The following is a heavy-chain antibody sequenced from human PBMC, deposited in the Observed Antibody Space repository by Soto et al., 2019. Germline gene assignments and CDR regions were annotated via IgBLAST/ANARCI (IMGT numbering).Heavy chain of an antibody. Sequence: QVQLQQWGAGLLKPSETLSLNCAVYGGSFSGYCWSWIRQPPGKGLEWIGEINDSGGTNYNTSLKSRVGRSVDTSKNQFSLNLSSVTAADTAVYHCARGRKAYSSSWYVDWGQGTLVTVSS. CDR2: INDSGGT. D-gene: IGHD6-13*01. V-gene: IGHV4-34*01. J-gene: IGHJ1*01. CDR1: GGSFSGYC. CDR3: ARGRKAYSSSWYVD.